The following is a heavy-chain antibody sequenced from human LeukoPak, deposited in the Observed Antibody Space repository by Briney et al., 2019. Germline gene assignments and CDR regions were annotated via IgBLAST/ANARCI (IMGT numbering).Heavy chain of an antibody. Sequence: SETLSLICAVYGGSFSGYYWSWIRQPPGKGLEWIGEINHSGSTNYNPSPKSRVTISVDTSKNQFSLKLSSVTAADTAVYYCASSSGYFPFDYWGQGTLVTVSS. J-gene: IGHJ4*02. CDR3: ASSSGYFPFDY. CDR2: INHSGST. D-gene: IGHD3-22*01. CDR1: GGSFSGYY. V-gene: IGHV4-34*01.